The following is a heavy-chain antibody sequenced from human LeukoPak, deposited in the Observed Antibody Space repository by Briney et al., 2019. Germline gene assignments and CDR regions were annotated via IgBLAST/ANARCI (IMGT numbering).Heavy chain of an antibody. Sequence: SETLSLTCTVSGGSISSSSYYWGWIRQPPGKGLEWIGSIYYSGSTYYNPSLKSRVTISVDTSKNQFSLKLSSVTAADTAVYYCARDRRLYYYDSSGYPNWFDPWGQGTLVTVSS. V-gene: IGHV4-39*07. CDR2: IYYSGST. D-gene: IGHD3-22*01. CDR3: ARDRRLYYYDSSGYPNWFDP. CDR1: GGSISSSSYY. J-gene: IGHJ5*02.